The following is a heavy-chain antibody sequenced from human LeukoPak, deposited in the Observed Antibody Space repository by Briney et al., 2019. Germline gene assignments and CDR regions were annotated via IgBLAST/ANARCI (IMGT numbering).Heavy chain of an antibody. CDR1: GGSISSWY. CDR2: ITHSGST. Sequence: SQSLSLTCNVSGGSISSWYWSWIRQPPGKGLEWIGEITHSGSTNYNPSLKSRVTISVDTSKNQFSLKLSSVTAADTAVYYCARRHTIFGVVRGGYFDYWGQGTLVTVSS. V-gene: IGHV4-34*01. CDR3: ARRHTIFGVVRGGYFDY. D-gene: IGHD3-3*01. J-gene: IGHJ4*02.